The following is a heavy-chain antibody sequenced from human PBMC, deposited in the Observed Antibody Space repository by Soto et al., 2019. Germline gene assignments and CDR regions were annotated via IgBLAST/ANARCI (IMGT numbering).Heavy chain of an antibody. J-gene: IGHJ4*02. V-gene: IGHV4-31*03. D-gene: IGHD5-18*01. Sequence: QVQLQESGPGLVKPSQTLSLTCTVSGDSVSSGDYYWSWIRQRPGTGLEWIGYIYYSGSTYYNPSLKSRVTLSVDTSKNQFSLRLTSVTAADTAVYYCATPKIQLWTFDYWGQGTLVTVSS. CDR3: ATPKIQLWTFDY. CDR1: GDSVSSGDYY. CDR2: IYYSGST.